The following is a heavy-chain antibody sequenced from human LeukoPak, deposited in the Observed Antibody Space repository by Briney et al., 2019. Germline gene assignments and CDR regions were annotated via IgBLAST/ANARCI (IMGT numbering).Heavy chain of an antibody. CDR3: AREPYCSSTSCSPNWFDP. J-gene: IGHJ5*02. Sequence: ASVKVSCKASGYTFTGYYMHWLRQAPGQGLEWMGWINPNSGGTNYAQKFQGRVTMTRDTSISTAYMELSRLRSDDTAVYYCAREPYCSSTSCSPNWFDPWGQGTLVTVSS. V-gene: IGHV1-2*02. CDR1: GYTFTGYY. D-gene: IGHD2-2*01. CDR2: INPNSGGT.